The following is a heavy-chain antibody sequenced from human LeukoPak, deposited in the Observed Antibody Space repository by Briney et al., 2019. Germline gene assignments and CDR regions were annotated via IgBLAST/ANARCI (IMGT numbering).Heavy chain of an antibody. CDR2: ISYDGSNK. CDR3: AKDLGYYDSSGYPDY. CDR1: GFTFSSYG. J-gene: IGHJ4*02. V-gene: IGHV3-30*18. D-gene: IGHD3-22*01. Sequence: GGSLRLSCAASGFTFSSYGMHWVRRAPGKGLEWVAVISYDGSNKYYADSVKGRFTISRDNSKNTLYLQMNSLRAEDTAVYYCAKDLGYYDSSGYPDYWGQGTLVTVSS.